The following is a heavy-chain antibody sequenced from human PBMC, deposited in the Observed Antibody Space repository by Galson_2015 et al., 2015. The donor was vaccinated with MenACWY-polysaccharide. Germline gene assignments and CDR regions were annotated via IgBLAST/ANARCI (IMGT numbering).Heavy chain of an antibody. CDR3: ARAPTPYCSSTSCFNKYAFDV. D-gene: IGHD2-2*01. V-gene: IGHV4-39*01. J-gene: IGHJ3*01. CDR1: GGSITSRSYH. CDR2: IYYRGNN. Sequence: SEPLSLTCTVSGGSITSRSYHWGWIRQPPGKGLEWIGIIYYRGNNYYNPSLESRVTISVVTSNNQFSLMLISLTAADTALYYCARAPTPYCSSTSCFNKYAFDVWGQGTMVTVSS.